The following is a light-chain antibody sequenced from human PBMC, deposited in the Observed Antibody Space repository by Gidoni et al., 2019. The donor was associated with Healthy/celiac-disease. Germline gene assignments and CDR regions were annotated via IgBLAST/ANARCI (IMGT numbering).Light chain of an antibody. Sequence: EIVLTQSPGTLSLSPGERATLSCRTSQTLSSHSVAWYQQQPGQAPRLVIYGASSRATGIPDKFSGSGSGTDFTLIITRLEPEDFALYYCQQYGGSPLTFXGXTKIE. J-gene: IGKJ4*01. CDR1: QTLSSHS. CDR3: QQYGGSPLT. V-gene: IGKV3-20*01. CDR2: GAS.